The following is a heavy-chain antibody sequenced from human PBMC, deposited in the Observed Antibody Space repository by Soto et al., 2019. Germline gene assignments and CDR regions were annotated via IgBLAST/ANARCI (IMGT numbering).Heavy chain of an antibody. Sequence: SETLSLTCTVSGGSISSYYWSWIRQPAGKGLEWIGRIYTSGSTNYNPSLKSRVTMSVDTSKNQFSLKLSSVTAADTAVYYCARDLGYYDFWSGLAPLYYYYGMDVWGQGTTVTVS. V-gene: IGHV4-4*07. CDR1: GGSISSYY. D-gene: IGHD3-3*01. J-gene: IGHJ6*02. CDR3: ARDLGYYDFWSGLAPLYYYYGMDV. CDR2: IYTSGST.